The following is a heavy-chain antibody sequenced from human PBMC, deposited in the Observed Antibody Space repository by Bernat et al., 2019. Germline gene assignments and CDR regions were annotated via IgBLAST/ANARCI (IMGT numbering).Heavy chain of an antibody. CDR3: ARGSDIVVVPAAIPGGDYFDY. CDR2: ISYDGSNK. V-gene: IGHV3-30*01. Sequence: QVQLVESGGGVVQPGRSLRLSCAASGFTFSSYAMHWVRQAPGKGLEWVAVISYDGSNKYYADSVKGRVTISGDNSKNTLYLQMNSLRAEDTAVYYCARGSDIVVVPAAIPGGDYFDYWGQGTLVTVSS. CDR1: GFTFSSYA. D-gene: IGHD2-2*01. J-gene: IGHJ4*02.